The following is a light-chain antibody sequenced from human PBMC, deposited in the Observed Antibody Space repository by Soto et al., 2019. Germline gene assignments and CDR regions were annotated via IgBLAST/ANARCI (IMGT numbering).Light chain of an antibody. V-gene: IGKV3-15*01. CDR1: QSVDIN. CDR3: QQYRSWPRT. Sequence: EIVLTQSPATLSVSPGERVTLSCRASQSVDINLVCYQQKPGQAPRLLIYGASTRATDMPGRFSGRGAGAEFTLTISSLQSEDFAVYYCQQYRSWPRTFGQGTKVDIK. CDR2: GAS. J-gene: IGKJ1*01.